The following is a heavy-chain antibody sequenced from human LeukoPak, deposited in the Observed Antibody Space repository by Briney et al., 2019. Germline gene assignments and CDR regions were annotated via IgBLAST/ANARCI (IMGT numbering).Heavy chain of an antibody. D-gene: IGHD2-2*01. Sequence: PSETLSLTCTVSGGSISSVNHYWSWLRQHPGKGLEWIVYIYYSGSTFSNPSLKSRVTISVDMSKNQFSLKLSSVTAADTAVYYCAREAQNPSSTSPLFDPWGQGTLVTVSS. CDR2: IYYSGST. CDR1: GGSISSVNHY. J-gene: IGHJ5*02. V-gene: IGHV4-31*03. CDR3: AREAQNPSSTSPLFDP.